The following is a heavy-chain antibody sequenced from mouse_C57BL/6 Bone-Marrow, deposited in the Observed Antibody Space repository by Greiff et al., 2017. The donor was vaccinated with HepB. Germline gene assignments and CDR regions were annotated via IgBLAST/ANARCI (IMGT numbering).Heavy chain of an antibody. CDR1: GYTFTSYG. CDR3: ARRDYYGSSYEYFDY. D-gene: IGHD1-1*01. Sequence: QVQLKQSGAELARPGASVKLSCKASGYTFTSYGISWVKQRTGQGLEWIGEIYPRSGNTYYNEKFKGKATLTADKSSSTAYMELRSLTSEDSAVYFCARRDYYGSSYEYFDYWGQGTTLTVSS. CDR2: IYPRSGNT. J-gene: IGHJ2*01. V-gene: IGHV1-81*01.